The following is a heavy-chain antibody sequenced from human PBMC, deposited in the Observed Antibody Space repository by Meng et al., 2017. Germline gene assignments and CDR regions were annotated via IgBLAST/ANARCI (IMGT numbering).Heavy chain of an antibody. J-gene: IGHJ6*02. CDR3: ARFLNYYYGMDV. Sequence: ASVKVSCKASGYTFTSYGISWVRQAPGQGLEWMGWMNPNSGNTGYAQKFQGRVTITRNTSISTAYMELSSLRSEDTAVYYCARFLNYYYGMDVWGQGTTVTVSS. CDR2: MNPNSGNT. CDR1: GYTFTSYG. V-gene: IGHV1-8*03.